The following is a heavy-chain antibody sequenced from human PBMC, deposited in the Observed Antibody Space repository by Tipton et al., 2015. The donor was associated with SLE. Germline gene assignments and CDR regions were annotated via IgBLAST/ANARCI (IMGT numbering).Heavy chain of an antibody. CDR2: IYYSGST. V-gene: IGHV4-61*01. J-gene: IGHJ4*02. D-gene: IGHD3-10*01. Sequence: TLSLTCTVSGGSISSGSYYWSWIRQPPGKGLEWIGYIYYSGSTNYNPSLKSRVTISVDRSKNQFSLKLSSVTAADTAVYYCAGGRGLPVDYWGQGTLVTVSS. CDR1: GGSISSGSYY. CDR3: AGGRGLPVDY.